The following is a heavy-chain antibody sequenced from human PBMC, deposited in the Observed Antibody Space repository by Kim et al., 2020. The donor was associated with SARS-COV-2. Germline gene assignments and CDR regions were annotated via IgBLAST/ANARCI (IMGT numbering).Heavy chain of an antibody. Sequence: ASVKVSCKASGYTFTSYAMHWVRQAPGQRLEWMGWINAGNGNTKYSQKFQGRVTITRDTSASTAYMELSSLRSEDTAVYYCARDSLLLNYYDSSVNWFDPWGQGTLVTVSS. CDR1: GYTFTSYA. CDR3: ARDSLLLNYYDSSVNWFDP. D-gene: IGHD3-22*01. CDR2: INAGNGNT. V-gene: IGHV1-3*01. J-gene: IGHJ5*02.